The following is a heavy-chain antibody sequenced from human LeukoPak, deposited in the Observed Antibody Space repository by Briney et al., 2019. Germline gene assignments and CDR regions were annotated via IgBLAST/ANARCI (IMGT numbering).Heavy chain of an antibody. CDR2: INTNTGNP. V-gene: IGHV7-4-1*02. J-gene: IGHJ3*02. CDR1: GYTFTSYA. D-gene: IGHD2-2*02. CDR3: ARDIVVVPAAIRDDAFDI. Sequence: ASVKVSCKASGYTFTSYAMNWVRQAPGQGLEWMGWINTNTGNPTYAQGFTGRFVFSLDTSVSTAYLQISSLKAEDTAVYYCARDIVVVPAAIRDDAFDIWGQGTMVTVSS.